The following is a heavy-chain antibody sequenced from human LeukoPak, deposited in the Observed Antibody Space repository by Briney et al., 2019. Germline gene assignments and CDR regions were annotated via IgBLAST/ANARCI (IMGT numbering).Heavy chain of an antibody. CDR2: INPDGNKK. J-gene: IGHJ4*02. CDR1: GLTFSSSW. D-gene: IGHD5-18*01. V-gene: IGHV3-7*01. Sequence: QTGGSLRLSCAVSGLTFSSSWMDWVRQAPGKGLEWVASINPDGNKKYSADSVKGRFTISRDNAENSLYLRMNSLRVEDTAFYYCARDLAYSRLDYWGQGMLVTVSS. CDR3: ARDLAYSRLDY.